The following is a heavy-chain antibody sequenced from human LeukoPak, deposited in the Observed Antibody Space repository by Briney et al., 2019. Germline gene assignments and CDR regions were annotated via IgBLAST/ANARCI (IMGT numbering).Heavy chain of an antibody. J-gene: IGHJ6*03. V-gene: IGHV4-30-4*08. Sequence: SQTLSLTCTVSGGSISSGDYYWSWIRQPPGKGLEWIRYIYYSGSTYYNPSLKSRVTISVDTSKNQFSLKLSSVTAADTAVYYCARGRDGYNGRYYYYYMDVWGKGTTVTVSS. CDR3: ARGRDGYNGRYYYYYMDV. CDR1: GGSISSGDYY. D-gene: IGHD5-24*01. CDR2: IYYSGST.